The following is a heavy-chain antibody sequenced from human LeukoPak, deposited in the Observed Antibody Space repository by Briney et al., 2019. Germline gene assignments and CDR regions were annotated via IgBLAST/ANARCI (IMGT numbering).Heavy chain of an antibody. J-gene: IGHJ4*02. Sequence: GASVKVSCKASGHTFISYGISWVRQAPGQGLEWMGWISAYNGNTNYAQKFQGRVTVTTDTSTSTTYMELRSLGSDDTAVYYCARAGGIAVAGTVGYWGQGTLVTVSS. CDR3: ARAGGIAVAGTVGY. CDR1: GHTFISYG. V-gene: IGHV1-18*01. CDR2: ISAYNGNT. D-gene: IGHD6-19*01.